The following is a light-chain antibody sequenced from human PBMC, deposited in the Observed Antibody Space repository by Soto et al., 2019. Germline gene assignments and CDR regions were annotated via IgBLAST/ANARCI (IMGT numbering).Light chain of an antibody. Sequence: AIRMTQSPSSLSASTGDRVTITCRASQGISSYLAWYQQKPGKAPKLLIYAASTLRSGVPSRFSGSGSGTDFTLTISCLQSEDFATYYCQQYYSYGTFGQGTKVEIK. CDR3: QQYYSYGT. CDR1: QGISSY. V-gene: IGKV1-8*01. J-gene: IGKJ1*01. CDR2: AAS.